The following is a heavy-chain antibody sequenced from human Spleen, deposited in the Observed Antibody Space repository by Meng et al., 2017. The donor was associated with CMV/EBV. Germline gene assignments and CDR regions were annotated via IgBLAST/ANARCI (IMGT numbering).Heavy chain of an antibody. CDR3: ARDMVSFGDFGY. V-gene: IGHV1-46*01. D-gene: IGHD5-18*01. CDR1: GYYFTDYY. Sequence: ASVKVSCKASGYYFTDYYIHWVRQAPGQGLEWMGMINPSGGSTHYAQKFQGRVTLTRDTSTSTVYMQLSSLRSEDTAVYYCARDMVSFGDFGYWGQGMLVTVSS. J-gene: IGHJ4*02. CDR2: INPSGGST.